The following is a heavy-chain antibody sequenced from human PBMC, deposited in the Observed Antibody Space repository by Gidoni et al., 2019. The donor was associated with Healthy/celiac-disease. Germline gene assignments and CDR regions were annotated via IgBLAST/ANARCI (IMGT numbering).Heavy chain of an antibody. CDR2: INHSGST. CDR3: ARGWSRKSYYYDSSGYYFDY. CDR1: GGSFRGYY. D-gene: IGHD3-22*01. J-gene: IGHJ4*02. V-gene: IGHV4-34*01. Sequence: QVQLQQWGAGRLKPSETLSLTCAVYGGSFRGYYWSWIRQPPGKGLEWIGEINHSGSTNYNPSLKSRVTISVDTSKNQFSLKLRSVTAADTAVYYCARGWSRKSYYYDSSGYYFDYWGQGTLVTVSS.